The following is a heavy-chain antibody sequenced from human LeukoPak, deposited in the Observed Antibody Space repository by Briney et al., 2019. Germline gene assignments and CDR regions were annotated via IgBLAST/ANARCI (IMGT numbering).Heavy chain of an antibody. CDR1: GFTFSSYR. D-gene: IGHD5-12*01. Sequence: GGSLRLSCAASGFTFSSYRMNWVRQAPGKGLEWVSSISSSSSYIYYADSVKGRFTISRDNAKNSLYLQMNSLRAEDTAVYYCARAVRSGYDLNYFDYWGQGTLVTVSS. J-gene: IGHJ4*02. CDR2: ISSSSSYI. V-gene: IGHV3-21*04. CDR3: ARAVRSGYDLNYFDY.